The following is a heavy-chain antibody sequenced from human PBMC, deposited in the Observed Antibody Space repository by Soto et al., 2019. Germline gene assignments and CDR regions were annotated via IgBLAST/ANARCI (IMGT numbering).Heavy chain of an antibody. Sequence: GGSLRLSCAASGFTFSSYSMNWVRQAPGKGLEWVSSISSGSSYIYYAGSVKGRFTISRDNAKNSLFLQMNSLRADDTAVYYCARDILSGGAYPDSWGQGTKVTVSS. J-gene: IGHJ5*01. D-gene: IGHD3-10*01. CDR2: ISSGSSYI. CDR3: ARDILSGGAYPDS. V-gene: IGHV3-21*01. CDR1: GFTFSSYS.